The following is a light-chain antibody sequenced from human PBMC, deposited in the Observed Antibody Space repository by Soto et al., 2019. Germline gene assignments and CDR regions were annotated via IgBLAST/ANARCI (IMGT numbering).Light chain of an antibody. Sequence: QSALTQPPSASGSPGMSVTLSCSGTDNDVGRYDYVSWYQQHPGKAPKLLIYEVSKRPSGVPDRFSASKSGNTASLTVSGLQGEDDAYYYCISYVGGNSVAFGGGTKLTVL. CDR3: ISYVGGNSVA. CDR2: EVS. CDR1: DNDVGRYDY. J-gene: IGLJ2*01. V-gene: IGLV2-8*01.